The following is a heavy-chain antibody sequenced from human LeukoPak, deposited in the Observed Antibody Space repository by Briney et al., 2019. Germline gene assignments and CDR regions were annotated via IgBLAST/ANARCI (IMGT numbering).Heavy chain of an antibody. D-gene: IGHD4-23*01. CDR1: GLPSISNT. CDR3: TTEDYGGNSEGYYMDV. J-gene: IGHJ6*03. V-gene: IGHV3-15*07. CDR2: IKSKTDGGTT. Sequence: GGSLRLSCAASGLPSISNTRNWFRRAQGRGRKGVGGIKSKTDGGTTDYAAPVKGRFTISRDDSKNTLYLQMNSLKTEDTAVYYCTTEDYGGNSEGYYMDVWGKGTTVTVSS.